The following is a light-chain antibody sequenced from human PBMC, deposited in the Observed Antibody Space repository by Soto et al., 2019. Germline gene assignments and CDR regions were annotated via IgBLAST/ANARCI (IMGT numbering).Light chain of an antibody. V-gene: IGKV1-39*01. Sequence: DIQMTQSPSSLSASVGDRVTITCRASQSISSYLNWYQQKPGIAPKLLIYAASSLQSGVPSRFSGSGSGTDFTLTISSLQPEDFATYYCQQSYSTPEYTFGQGTKLEIK. J-gene: IGKJ2*01. CDR1: QSISSY. CDR3: QQSYSTPEYT. CDR2: AAS.